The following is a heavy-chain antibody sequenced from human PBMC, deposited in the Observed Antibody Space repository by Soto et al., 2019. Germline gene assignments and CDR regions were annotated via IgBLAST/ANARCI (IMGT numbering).Heavy chain of an antibody. CDR2: IYHSGTT. D-gene: IGHD5-18*01. CDR3: ARGRGYSYGLDP. J-gene: IGHJ5*02. Sequence: PSETLSLTCAVSGGSISSGGYSCNWIRQPPGKGLEWIGYIYHSGTTSYSPSLKSRVAISLDTSKNQFSLSLSSVTAADTAVYYCARGRGYSYGLDPWGQGTLVTVSS. V-gene: IGHV4-30-2*05. CDR1: GGSISSGGYS.